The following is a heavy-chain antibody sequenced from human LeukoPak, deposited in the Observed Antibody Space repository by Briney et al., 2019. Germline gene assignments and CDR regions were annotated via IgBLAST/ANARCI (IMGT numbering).Heavy chain of an antibody. D-gene: IGHD3-22*01. CDR2: IKEDGSEE. CDR1: GFTFSTYW. V-gene: IGHV3-7*05. CDR3: AKADYYDSNTYRAQFFQH. Sequence: GGSLRLPCTASGFTFSTYWMSWVRQTPEKGLEWVANIKEDGSEEVYVDSVKGRFTISRDNAKSSLYLQMNSLRAEDTAVYYCAKADYYDSNTYRAQFFQHWGQGTLVTVSS. J-gene: IGHJ1*01.